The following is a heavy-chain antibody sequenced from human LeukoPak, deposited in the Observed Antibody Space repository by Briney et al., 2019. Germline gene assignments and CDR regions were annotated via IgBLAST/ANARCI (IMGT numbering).Heavy chain of an antibody. CDR3: ATDRDNSDWQKRFDS. V-gene: IGHV3-7*01. CDR1: GFTFSTYW. CDR2: INQDASEI. Sequence: GGSLRLSCAASGFTFSTYWMNWYRQAPGKGLEWVGNINQDASEINYVDSVRGRFTISRDNAKNSLHLQMYSLRAEDTAVYYCATDRDNSDWQKRFDSWGQGTLVTVSS. J-gene: IGHJ4*02. D-gene: IGHD2-21*02.